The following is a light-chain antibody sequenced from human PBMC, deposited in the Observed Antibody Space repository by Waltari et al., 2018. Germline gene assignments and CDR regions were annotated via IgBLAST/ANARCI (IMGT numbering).Light chain of an antibody. Sequence: EIVLTQSPGTLSLSPGERAILSCRASQSVGRTLAWYQQKPGQAPRLLIDGASNRATGIPDRFSGSGSGTDFSLTISRLEPEDFSVYYCQHYVRLPVTFGQGTRVEI. J-gene: IGKJ1*01. V-gene: IGKV3-20*01. CDR2: GAS. CDR3: QHYVRLPVT. CDR1: QSVGRT.